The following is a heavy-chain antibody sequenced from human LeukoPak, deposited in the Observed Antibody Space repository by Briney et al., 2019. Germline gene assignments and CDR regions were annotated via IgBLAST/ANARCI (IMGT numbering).Heavy chain of an antibody. D-gene: IGHD7-27*01. CDR2: IWYDGSNQ. Sequence: GGSLRLSCTASGFPFRNHGMNWVRQAPGKGLEWVAGIWYDGSNQDYVDSVKGRFTISRDNSKNTLYLEMNSLTVEDTAVYYCAKGRGGSSNWGSDYWVQGIQVTVSS. V-gene: IGHV3-33*06. CDR1: GFPFRNHG. CDR3: AKGRGGSSNWGSDY. J-gene: IGHJ4*02.